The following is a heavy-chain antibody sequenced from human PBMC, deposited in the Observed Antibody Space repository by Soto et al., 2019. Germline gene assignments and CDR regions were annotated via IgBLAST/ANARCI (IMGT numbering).Heavy chain of an antibody. V-gene: IGHV4-30-2*01. CDR3: AGDYGGNSETPFDY. CDR2: IYHSGST. J-gene: IGHJ4*02. CDR1: GGSISSGGYS. D-gene: IGHD4-17*01. Sequence: QLQLQESGSGLVKPSQTLSLTCAVSGGSISSGGYSWSWIRQPPGKGLEWIGYIYHSGSTYYNPSLKSRVIISVDRSKNQCSLKLSSVTAADTAVYYCAGDYGGNSETPFDYWGQGTLVTVSS.